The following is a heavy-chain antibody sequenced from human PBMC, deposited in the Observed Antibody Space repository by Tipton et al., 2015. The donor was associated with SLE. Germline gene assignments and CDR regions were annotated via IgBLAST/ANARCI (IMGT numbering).Heavy chain of an antibody. Sequence: TLSLTCTVSGGSISSYYWSWIRQPPGKGLEWIGYIYYSGSTNYNPSLKSRVTISVDTSKNQFSLKLSSVTAADTAVYYCARGKREVRGVPMNCAFDFWGQGTMVTVSS. CDR3: ARGKREVRGVPMNCAFDF. V-gene: IGHV4-59*01. D-gene: IGHD3-10*01. CDR2: IYYSGST. J-gene: IGHJ3*01. CDR1: GGSISSYY.